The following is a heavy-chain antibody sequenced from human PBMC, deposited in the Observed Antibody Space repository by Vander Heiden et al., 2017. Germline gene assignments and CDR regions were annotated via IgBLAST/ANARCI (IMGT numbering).Heavy chain of an antibody. D-gene: IGHD5-18*01. CDR2: IKQDGSEK. V-gene: IGHV3-7*01. J-gene: IGHJ4*02. CDR1: GFTFSSYW. Sequence: EVQLVESGGGLVQPGGSLRLSCAASGFTFSSYWMSWVRQAPGKGLEWAANIKQDGSEKYYVDSVKGRFTISRDNAKNSLYLQMNSLRAEDTAVYYCASIGYSYGFDYWGQGTLVTVSS. CDR3: ASIGYSYGFDY.